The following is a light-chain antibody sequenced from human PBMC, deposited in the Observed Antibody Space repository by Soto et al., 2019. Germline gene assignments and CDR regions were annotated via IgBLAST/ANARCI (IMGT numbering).Light chain of an antibody. CDR1: QSVSRN. V-gene: IGKV3-11*01. CDR3: QQRNNWPPIT. J-gene: IGKJ5*01. Sequence: EIVMTQSPATLSVSAGERAALSCRASQSVSRNLAWYQQKPGQAPRLLIYDASTRATGIPARFSGSGSETDFTLTITSLEPEDFAVYYCQQRNNWPPITFGQGTRLEIK. CDR2: DAS.